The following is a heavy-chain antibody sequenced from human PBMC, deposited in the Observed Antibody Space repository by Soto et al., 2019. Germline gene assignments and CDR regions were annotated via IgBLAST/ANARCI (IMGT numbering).Heavy chain of an antibody. CDR3: AASIFYYGMDV. Sequence: GESLKISCKGSGYTFTNYWIGWVRRMPGKGLEWMGIIYPGDSDTKYNPSFQGQVTISADKSITTTYLQWSSLKASDTAIYYCAASIFYYGMDVWGQGTTVTVSS. V-gene: IGHV5-51*01. J-gene: IGHJ6*02. CDR1: GYTFTNYW. CDR2: IYPGDSDT.